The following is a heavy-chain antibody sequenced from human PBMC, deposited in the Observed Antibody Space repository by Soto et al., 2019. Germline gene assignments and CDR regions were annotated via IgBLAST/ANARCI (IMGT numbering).Heavy chain of an antibody. Sequence: GGSLRLSCAASGFAFSSYAMSWVRQAPGKGPEWVSAISGVGIGTYYADSVKGRFTVSRDNSKNTVYLQMNSLRAEDTAVYYCAKVGGNSGSYSEFDNWGQGTLVTVSS. CDR3: AKVGGNSGSYSEFDN. J-gene: IGHJ4*02. D-gene: IGHD1-26*01. CDR1: GFAFSSYA. V-gene: IGHV3-23*01. CDR2: ISGVGIGT.